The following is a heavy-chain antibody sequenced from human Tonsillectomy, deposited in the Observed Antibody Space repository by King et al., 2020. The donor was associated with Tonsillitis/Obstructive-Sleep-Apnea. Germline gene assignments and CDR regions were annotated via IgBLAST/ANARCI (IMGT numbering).Heavy chain of an antibody. CDR3: GRGNKSFDP. J-gene: IGHJ5*02. V-gene: IGHV1-2*06. CDR1: GYTFTGFL. CDR2: INPRNGDI. Sequence: QLVQSGAEVKKSGASVRVSCKASGYTFTGFLMHWVRQAPGQGLEWIGRINPRNGDINYAQKFQGRVTMTTDTSMNTAYMELTSRGSDDTAVYYCGRGNKSFDPWGQGTLVTVSS.